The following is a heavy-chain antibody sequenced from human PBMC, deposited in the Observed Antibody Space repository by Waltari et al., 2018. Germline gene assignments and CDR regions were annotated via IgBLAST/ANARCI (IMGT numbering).Heavy chain of an antibody. CDR2: RDPGDSDT. D-gene: IGHD6-19*01. J-gene: IGHJ5*02. CDR1: GYSFTNYW. V-gene: IGHV5-51*03. CDR3: AGAVSGTAWFDP. Sequence: EVQLVQSGVEVKKPGESLKISCKASGYSFTNYWIGWVCQMPGKGLEWRGFRDPGDSDTTYTPSSQGQVTVSADKSISTAYLQWSSLKASDSAMYYCAGAVSGTAWFDPWGQGTLVTVSS.